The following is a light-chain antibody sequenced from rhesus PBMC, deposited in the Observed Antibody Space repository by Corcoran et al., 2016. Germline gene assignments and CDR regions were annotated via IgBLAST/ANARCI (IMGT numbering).Light chain of an antibody. CDR3: QHGYGTPFT. Sequence: DIQMTQSPSSLSASVGDRVTITCRASENVNNYLNWYQQKPGKAPKLLNYKALTLQSGVPSRFSGSGSGTDYTFTISSLQPEGVATYYCQHGYGTPFTFGPGTKLDIK. CDR1: ENVNNY. J-gene: IGKJ3*01. V-gene: IGKV1-74*01. CDR2: KAL.